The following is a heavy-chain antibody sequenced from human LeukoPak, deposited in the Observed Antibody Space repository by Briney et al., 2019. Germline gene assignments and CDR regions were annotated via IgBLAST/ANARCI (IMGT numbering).Heavy chain of an antibody. CDR2: IYYTGRT. D-gene: IGHD6-13*01. J-gene: IGHJ4*02. CDR1: GGSISSYY. CDR3: ARSLDSSSWYLPFDD. V-gene: IGHV4-59*08. Sequence: PSETLSLTCSVSGGSISSYYWSWIRQPPGKGLEWIGYIYYTGRTNYNPSLKSRLTISVDTSKNQFSLELSSVTAADTALYYCARSLDSSSWYLPFDDWGQGTLVPVSS.